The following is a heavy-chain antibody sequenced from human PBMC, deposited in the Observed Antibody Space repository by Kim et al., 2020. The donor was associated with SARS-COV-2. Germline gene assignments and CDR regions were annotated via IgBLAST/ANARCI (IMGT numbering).Heavy chain of an antibody. CDR2: ISSSSSTI. V-gene: IGHV3-48*04. CDR1: GFTFSSYS. J-gene: IGHJ2*01. Sequence: GGSLRLSCAASGFTFSSYSMNWVRQAPGKGLEWVSYISSSSSTIYYADSVKGRFTISRDNAKNSLYLQMNSLRAEDTAVYYCARGGVGAPWYFDLWGRGTLVTVSS. CDR3: ARGGVGAPWYFDL. D-gene: IGHD1-26*01.